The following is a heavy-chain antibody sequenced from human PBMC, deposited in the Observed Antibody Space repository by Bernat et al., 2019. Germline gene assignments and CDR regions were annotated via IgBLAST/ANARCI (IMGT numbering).Heavy chain of an antibody. Sequence: EVQLVESGGGLVQPGGSLRLSCAASGFTFRSYEMNWVRQAPGKGLEWVSYISSSGSTIYYADSVKGRFTISGENAKNSLFMQMNSQRAEDTAVYYCAGVECSSRWYASGYWSQGTLITVAS. CDR1: GFTFRSYE. CDR3: AGVECSSRWYASGY. J-gene: IGHJ4*02. V-gene: IGHV3-48*03. CDR2: ISSSGSTI. D-gene: IGHD6-13*01.